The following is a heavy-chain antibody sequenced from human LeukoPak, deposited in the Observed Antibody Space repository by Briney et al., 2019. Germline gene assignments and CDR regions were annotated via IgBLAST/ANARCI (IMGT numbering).Heavy chain of an antibody. CDR3: AREPGTSYCSGGSCYRGWFDP. Sequence: SXTLSLTCAVYGGSFSGYYWSWIRQPPGKGLEWIGEINHSGSTNYNPSLKRRVTISVDTSKNQFPLKLSSVTAADTAVYYCAREPGTSYCSGGSCYRGWFDPWGQGTLVTVSS. D-gene: IGHD2-15*01. CDR1: GGSFSGYY. J-gene: IGHJ5*02. V-gene: IGHV4-34*01. CDR2: INHSGST.